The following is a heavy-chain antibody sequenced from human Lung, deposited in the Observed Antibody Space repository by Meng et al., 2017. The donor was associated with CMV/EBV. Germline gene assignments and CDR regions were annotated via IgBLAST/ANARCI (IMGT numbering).Heavy chain of an antibody. D-gene: IGHD3-16*02. Sequence: GYYWSWIRQPPGKGLEWIGEINHSGSTNCHPSLKSRVTISVDTSKNQFSLKLSSVTAADTAVYYCARVMVNYDYVWGSYRYTHYFDYWGQGTLVTVSS. CDR3: ARVMVNYDYVWGSYRYTHYFDY. CDR2: INHSGST. J-gene: IGHJ4*02. V-gene: IGHV4-34*01. CDR1: GYY.